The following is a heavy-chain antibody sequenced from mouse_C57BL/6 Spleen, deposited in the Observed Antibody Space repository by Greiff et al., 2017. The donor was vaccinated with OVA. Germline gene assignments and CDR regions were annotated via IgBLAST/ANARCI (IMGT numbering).Heavy chain of an antibody. D-gene: IGHD1-1*01. Sequence: VQLQQPGAELVRPGSSVKLSCKASGYTFTSYWMHWVKQRPIQGLEWIGNIDPSDSETHYNQKFKDKATLTVDKSSSTAYMQLSSLTSEDSAVYYCARWYYYGSSAFAYWGQGTLVTVSA. J-gene: IGHJ3*01. CDR3: ARWYYYGSSAFAY. CDR2: IDPSDSET. V-gene: IGHV1-52*01. CDR1: GYTFTSYW.